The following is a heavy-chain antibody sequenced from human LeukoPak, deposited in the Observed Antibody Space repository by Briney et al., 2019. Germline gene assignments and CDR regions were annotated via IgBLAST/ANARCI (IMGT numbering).Heavy chain of an antibody. V-gene: IGHV4-59*01. CDR2: IYYSGGT. J-gene: IGHJ4*02. CDR3: ARDPLFDF. CDR1: GGSISSYY. Sequence: SETLSLTCTVSGGSISSYYWSWIRQPPGKGLEWIGYIYYSGGTNYNPSLKSRVTISLDTPKNQFSLKLSSVTAADTAVYYCARDPLFDFWGQGTLVTVSS.